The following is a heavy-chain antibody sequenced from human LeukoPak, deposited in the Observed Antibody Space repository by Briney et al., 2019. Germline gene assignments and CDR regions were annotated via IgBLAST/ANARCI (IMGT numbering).Heavy chain of an antibody. V-gene: IGHV3-23*01. CDR2: VSGSGGGT. CDR3: AKGWKGNLDY. J-gene: IGHJ4*02. CDR1: GFSFSSNA. D-gene: IGHD1-14*01. Sequence: GGSLRLSCAASGFSFSSNAMNWGRQAPGKGLEWVSAVSGSGGGTYYADSVKGRFTISRDNSKNTVYLQMNSLRAEDTALYYCAKGWKGNLDYWGQGTLVTVSS.